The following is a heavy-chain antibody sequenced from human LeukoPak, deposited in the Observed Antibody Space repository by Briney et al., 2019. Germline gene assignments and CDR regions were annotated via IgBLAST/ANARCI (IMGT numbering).Heavy chain of an antibody. CDR2: IYPGDSGT. CDR3: ARSWVAGYGTVLDY. V-gene: IGHV5-51*01. D-gene: IGHD6-19*01. CDR1: GYSLTNYW. J-gene: IGHJ4*02. Sequence: GESLKISCKGSGYSLTNYWICWVRQMPGKGLEWMGIIYPGDSGTRYSPSFQGQVTISADKSISTAYLQWSSLRASDTAIYYCARSWVAGYGTVLDYWGQGTLVTVSS.